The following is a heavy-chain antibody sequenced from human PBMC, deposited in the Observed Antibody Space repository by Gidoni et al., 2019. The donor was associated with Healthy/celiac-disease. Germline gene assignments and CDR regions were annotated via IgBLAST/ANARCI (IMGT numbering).Heavy chain of an antibody. CDR2: IYSGGST. Sequence: EVQLVESGGGLVQPGGSLRLSCAASGFTVSSNYMSWVLQAPGKGLEWVSVIYSGGSTYYADSVKGRFTISRDNSKNTLYLQMNSLRAEDTAVYYCARAPSRQTAAKYYYDSSGYYSDWYFDLWGRGTLVTVSS. V-gene: IGHV3-66*01. CDR1: GFTVSSNY. D-gene: IGHD3-22*01. J-gene: IGHJ2*01. CDR3: ARAPSRQTAAKYYYDSSGYYSDWYFDL.